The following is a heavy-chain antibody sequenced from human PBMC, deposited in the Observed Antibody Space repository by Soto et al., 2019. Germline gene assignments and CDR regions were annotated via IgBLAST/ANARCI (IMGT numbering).Heavy chain of an antibody. CDR3: AREGYYYDSSGYPLSAFDI. CDR2: IYYSGST. CDR1: GGSISSYY. J-gene: IGHJ3*02. V-gene: IGHV4-59*01. D-gene: IGHD3-22*01. Sequence: SETLSLTCTVSGGSISSYYWSWIRQPPGKGLEWIGYIYYSGSTNYNPSLKSRVTISADTSKNQFSLKLSSVTAADTAVYYCAREGYYYDSSGYPLSAFDIWGQGTMVTVSS.